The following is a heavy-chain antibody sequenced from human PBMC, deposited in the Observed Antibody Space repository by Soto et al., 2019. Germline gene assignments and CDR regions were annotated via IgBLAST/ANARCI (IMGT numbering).Heavy chain of an antibody. J-gene: IGHJ5*02. Sequence: QVQLQESGPGLVKPSETLSLTCTVSGGSISSYYWSWIRQPPGKGLEWIGYIYYSGSTNYNPSLKSRVTISVDKSKNQFSLKLSSVTAADTAVYYCARGRPAGYDFWSGYYPNWFDPWGQGTLVTVSS. V-gene: IGHV4-59*01. CDR1: GGSISSYY. D-gene: IGHD3-3*01. CDR3: ARGRPAGYDFWSGYYPNWFDP. CDR2: IYYSGST.